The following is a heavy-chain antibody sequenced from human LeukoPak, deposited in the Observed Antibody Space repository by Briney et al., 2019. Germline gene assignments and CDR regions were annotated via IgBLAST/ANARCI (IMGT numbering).Heavy chain of an antibody. CDR3: ARGGKGTWIQLWLRGNWFDP. J-gene: IGHJ5*02. CDR1: GGSISNNNYY. CDR2: IYYSGST. Sequence: SETLSLTCTVSGGSISNNNYYWGWIRQPPGKGLEWIGSIYYSGSTNYNPSLKSRVTISVDTSKNQFSLKLSSVTAADTAVYYCARGGKGTWIQLWLRGNWFDPWGQGTLVTVSS. V-gene: IGHV4-39*07. D-gene: IGHD5-18*01.